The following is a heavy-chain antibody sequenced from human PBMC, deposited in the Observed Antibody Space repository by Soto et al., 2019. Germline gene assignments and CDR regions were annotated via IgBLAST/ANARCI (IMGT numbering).Heavy chain of an antibody. Sequence: ASVKVSCKASGYTFTSYDINWVRQATGQGLEWMGWMNPNSGNTGYAQKFQGRVTMTRNTSISTAYMELSSLRSEDTAVYYCARGLGINKNNWFDPWGQGTLVTVSS. CDR1: GYTFTSYD. V-gene: IGHV1-8*01. CDR2: MNPNSGNT. CDR3: ARGLGINKNNWFDP. J-gene: IGHJ5*02. D-gene: IGHD1-20*01.